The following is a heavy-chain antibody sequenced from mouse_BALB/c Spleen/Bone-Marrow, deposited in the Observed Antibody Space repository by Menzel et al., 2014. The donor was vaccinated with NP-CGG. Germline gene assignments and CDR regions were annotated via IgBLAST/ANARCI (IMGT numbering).Heavy chain of an antibody. Sequence: QVQLKESGAELVKPGASVKLSCKASGYTFTSYYMYWVKQRPGQGLEWIGEINPSNGGTNFNEKFKSKATLTVDKSSSTAYMQLSSLTSEDSAVYYCTRSDGYYDPHWYFDVWGAGTTVTVSS. V-gene: IGHV1S81*02. D-gene: IGHD2-3*01. CDR3: TRSDGYYDPHWYFDV. J-gene: IGHJ1*01. CDR1: GYTFTSYY. CDR2: INPSNGGT.